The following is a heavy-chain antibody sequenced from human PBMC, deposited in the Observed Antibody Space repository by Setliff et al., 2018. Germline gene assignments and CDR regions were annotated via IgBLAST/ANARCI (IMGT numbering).Heavy chain of an antibody. CDR1: GYRFTSYW. CDR2: IYPTDSDA. Sequence: PGESLQISCKASGYRFTSYWIGWVRQMPGEGLEWMGIIYPTDSDAMYSPSFQGKVTISVDKSINTAYLQWSSLKASDTAIYYCARVGPLTDDAFDIWGQGTMVTVSS. J-gene: IGHJ3*02. CDR3: ARVGPLTDDAFDI. D-gene: IGHD1-26*01. V-gene: IGHV5-51*01.